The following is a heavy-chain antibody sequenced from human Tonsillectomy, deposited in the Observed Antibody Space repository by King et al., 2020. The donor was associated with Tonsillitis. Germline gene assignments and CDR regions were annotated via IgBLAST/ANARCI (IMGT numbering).Heavy chain of an antibody. CDR1: GYTFTDYY. V-gene: IGHV1-2*02. D-gene: IGHD2-2*01. Sequence: QLVQSGAEVKKPGASVKVSCKASGYTFTDYYIHWVRQAPGQGLEWLGWINPNSGGTDYAQKFQGRVTITRDTSIRTAYMELSRLRSDDTAVYYCARDLCTTSCFAGWFDPWGEDTLVTVST. J-gene: IGHJ5*02. CDR3: ARDLCTTSCFAGWFDP. CDR2: INPNSGGT.